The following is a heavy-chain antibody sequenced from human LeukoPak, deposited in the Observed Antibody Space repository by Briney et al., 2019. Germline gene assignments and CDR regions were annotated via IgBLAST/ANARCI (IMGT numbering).Heavy chain of an antibody. J-gene: IGHJ6*03. CDR2: IYYSGNA. CDR1: GGSVSSRSYY. CDR3: ARVPTTTNLYYYYYMDV. V-gene: IGHV4-39*01. D-gene: IGHD1-14*01. Sequence: SETLSLTCAVSGGSVSSRSYYWGWIRQPPGKGLEWIGTIYYSGNAYYNPSLKSRVTISIDTSKNQFSLKLTSMTAADTAVYYCARVPTTTNLYYYYYMDVWGRGTTVTVSS.